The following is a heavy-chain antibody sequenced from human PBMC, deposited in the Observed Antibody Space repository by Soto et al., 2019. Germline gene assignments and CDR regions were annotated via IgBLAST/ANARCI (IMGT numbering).Heavy chain of an antibody. Sequence: GXSVQVCCMCTVCTITSYCIRLVRQAPGQGLEWMGWISAYNGNTNYAQKPQGRVTMTTDTSTSTAYMELRSLRSDDAAVYYCARDTLTTTNTVDDWGQGTLVTVSS. CDR2: ISAYNGNT. J-gene: IGHJ4*02. CDR3: ARDTLTTTNTVDD. CDR1: VCTITSYC. V-gene: IGHV1-18*01. D-gene: IGHD4-4*01.